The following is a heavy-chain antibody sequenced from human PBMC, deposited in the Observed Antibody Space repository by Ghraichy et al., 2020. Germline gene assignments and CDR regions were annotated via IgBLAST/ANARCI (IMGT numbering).Heavy chain of an antibody. CDR2: IGGSSTYI. J-gene: IGHJ6*02. CDR1: GFSFSTDI. D-gene: IGHD1-26*01. CDR3: ARVSGSYSFFYGMDV. Sequence: GGSLRLSCAASGFSFSTDIMNWVRQAPGKGLEWVSSIGGSSTYIYYADSVKGRFTISRDNAKNSLYLQMNSLRAEDTAVYFCARVSGSYSFFYGMDVWGQGTTVTVSS. V-gene: IGHV3-21*01.